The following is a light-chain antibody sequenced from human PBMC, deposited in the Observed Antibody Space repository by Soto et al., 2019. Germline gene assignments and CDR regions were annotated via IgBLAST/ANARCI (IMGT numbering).Light chain of an antibody. CDR3: QHYNTQSIT. CDR2: AAS. Sequence: DIQLIQSPATLSASVGDRITITCRASENIFKFLAWYQQRSGRAPNLLIYAASDWETGVPSRFSGRGSGTEFTLTIDSLQPDDSATYYCQHYNTQSITFGGGTKVDVK. V-gene: IGKV1-5*01. J-gene: IGKJ4*01. CDR1: ENIFKF.